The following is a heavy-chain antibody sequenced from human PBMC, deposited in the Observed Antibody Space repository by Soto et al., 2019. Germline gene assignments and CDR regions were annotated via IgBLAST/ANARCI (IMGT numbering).Heavy chain of an antibody. J-gene: IGHJ4*02. D-gene: IGHD6-19*01. Sequence: QVQLQQSGPGLVKPSQTLSLTCAISGDSVSSNNAAWNWVRQSPSRGLEWLGRTYYRSRWYNDYAGSAKSRITINPDTSKNQFSLHLNSVTPDDTAIYYCARIAPGGSGGGGDYWGQGTLVTVSS. CDR3: ARIAPGGSGGGGDY. V-gene: IGHV6-1*01. CDR2: TYYRSRWYN. CDR1: GDSVSSNNAA.